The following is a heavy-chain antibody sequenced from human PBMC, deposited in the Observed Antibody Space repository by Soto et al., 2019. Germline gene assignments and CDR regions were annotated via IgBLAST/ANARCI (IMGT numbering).Heavy chain of an antibody. Sequence: SETLSLTCAVYGGSFSGYFWNWVRQPPGKGLEWIGYIYYSGSTDYNPSLKSRVTISVDTSKNQFSLKLSSVTAADTAVYYCASGSDYGGTPGGYWGQGTLVTVSS. V-gene: IGHV4-59*01. J-gene: IGHJ4*02. D-gene: IGHD4-17*01. CDR2: IYYSGST. CDR1: GGSFSGYF. CDR3: ASGSDYGGTPGGY.